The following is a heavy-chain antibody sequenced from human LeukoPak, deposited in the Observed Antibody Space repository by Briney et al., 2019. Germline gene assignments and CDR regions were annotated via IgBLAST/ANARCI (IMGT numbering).Heavy chain of an antibody. V-gene: IGHV1-69*05. CDR3: ARADSSSSQFDY. J-gene: IGHJ4*02. Sequence: ASVKVSCKASGGTFSSYAISWVRQAPGQGLEWMGGIIPIFGTANYAQKFQGRVTITTDESTSTAYMELSSLRSEDTAVYYCARADSSSSQFDYWGQGTLVTVSS. CDR1: GGTFSSYA. D-gene: IGHD6-6*01. CDR2: IIPIFGTA.